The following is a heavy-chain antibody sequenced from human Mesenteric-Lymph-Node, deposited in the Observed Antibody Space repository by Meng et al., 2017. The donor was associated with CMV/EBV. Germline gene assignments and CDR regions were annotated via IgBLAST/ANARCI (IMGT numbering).Heavy chain of an antibody. J-gene: IGHJ5*02. CDR1: GFIFSNYA. V-gene: IGHV3-23*01. CDR2: ISVGGGTT. Sequence: GGSLRLSCAASGFIFSNYAMSWFRQAPGKGLKWVSGISVGGGTTYYAGSVKGRFSISRDNYKNTVYLQMNSLRAEDTAVYYCAKDVEELGIRGFDPWGQGTLVTVSS. D-gene: IGHD3-10*01. CDR3: AKDVEELGIRGFDP.